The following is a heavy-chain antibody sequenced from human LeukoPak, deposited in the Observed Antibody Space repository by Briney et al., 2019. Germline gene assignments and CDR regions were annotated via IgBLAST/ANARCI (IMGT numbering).Heavy chain of an antibody. CDR3: ARDGSTVTTGYFDY. J-gene: IGHJ4*02. CDR2: ISYDGSNK. CDR1: GFTFSSYA. V-gene: IGHV3-30*04. D-gene: IGHD4-17*01. Sequence: GGSLRLSCAASGFTFSSYAMRWVRQAPGKGLEWVAVISYDGSNKYYADSVKGRFTISRDNSKNTLYLQMNSLRAEDTAVYYCARDGSTVTTGYFDYWGQGTLVTVSS.